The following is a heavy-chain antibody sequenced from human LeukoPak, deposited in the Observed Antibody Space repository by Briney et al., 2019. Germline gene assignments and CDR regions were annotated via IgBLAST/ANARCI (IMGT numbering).Heavy chain of an antibody. CDR3: AHGTTATAFDY. V-gene: IGHV2-5*02. CDR2: IFWDGDK. J-gene: IGHJ4*02. D-gene: IGHD4-17*01. Sequence: SGPTLVNPTQALTLTCTFSGFSLTTSGVGVGWLRQPPGKALEWLELIFWDGDKRYSPSLKSRLTITKDTSKNQVVLTMTNMDPVDTATYYCAHGTTATAFDYWGQGTLVTVSS. CDR1: GFSLTTSGVG.